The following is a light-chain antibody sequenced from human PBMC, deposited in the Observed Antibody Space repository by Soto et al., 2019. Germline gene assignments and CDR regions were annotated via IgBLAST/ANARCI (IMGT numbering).Light chain of an antibody. Sequence: EILLTESPATLSVSRGERITLXXRASESVDINLAWYQQKPGQAPXLLIYGASTRATDMPGTFSGRGSGTEFTLTISSLQSEDFAVYYCQQYKNWPRTFGQGTKWIS. CDR3: QQYKNWPRT. V-gene: IGKV3-15*01. CDR2: GAS. CDR1: ESVDIN. J-gene: IGKJ1*01.